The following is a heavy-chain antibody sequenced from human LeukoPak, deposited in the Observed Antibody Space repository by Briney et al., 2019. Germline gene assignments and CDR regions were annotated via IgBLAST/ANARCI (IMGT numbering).Heavy chain of an antibody. CDR3: ARDRNYYDSSGLY. J-gene: IGHJ4*02. V-gene: IGHV3-48*03. CDR1: GFTFSSYE. Sequence: PGGSLRLSCAASGFTFSSYEMNWVRQAPGKGLEWVSYISSSGSTIYYADSVKGRFTISRDNAKNSLYLQMNSLRAEETAVYYCARDRNYYDSSGLYWGQGTLVTVSS. CDR2: ISSSGSTI. D-gene: IGHD3-22*01.